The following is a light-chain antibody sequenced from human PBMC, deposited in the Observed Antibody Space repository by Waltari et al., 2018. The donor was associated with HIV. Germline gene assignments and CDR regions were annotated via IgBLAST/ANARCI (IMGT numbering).Light chain of an antibody. CDR1: SSNIGNNF. CDR2: DKN. V-gene: IGLV1-51*01. Sequence: QSVLTQPPSVSAAPGQKVTISCSGSSSNIGNNFVSWYQQLPGTAPKLLIYDKNKRPSGIPYRFPGSKSGPSATLGITGLQTGDEADYYCGTWDSSLSVWVFGGGTNLTVL. CDR3: GTWDSSLSVWV. J-gene: IGLJ3*02.